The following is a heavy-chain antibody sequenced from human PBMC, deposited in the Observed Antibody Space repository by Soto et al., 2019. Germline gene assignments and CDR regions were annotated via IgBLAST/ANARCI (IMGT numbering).Heavy chain of an antibody. V-gene: IGHV3-23*01. CDR1: GFTFSSYW. CDR2: ITGSGGNT. CDR3: AKGVLVATIFDY. J-gene: IGHJ4*02. D-gene: IGHD5-12*01. Sequence: GGSLRLSCAASGFTFSSYWMHWVRQAPGKGLEWVSSITGSGGNTYFADSVKGRFTISRDNAKNTLYLQMNSLRAEDTAVYYCAKGVLVATIFDYWGQGTLVTVSS.